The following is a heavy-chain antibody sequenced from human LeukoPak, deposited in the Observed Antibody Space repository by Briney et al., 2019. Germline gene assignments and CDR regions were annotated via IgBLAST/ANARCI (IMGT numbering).Heavy chain of an antibody. CDR3: ARLIGYSSGWPY. Sequence: SETLSLTCTVSGDSISSGYYWGWIRQPPGKGLEWIGNIYHSGSTYYNPSLKSRVTISVDTSKNQFSLKLSSVTAADTAVYYCARLIGYSSGWPYWGQGTLVTVSS. CDR1: GDSISSGYY. D-gene: IGHD6-19*01. CDR2: IYHSGST. V-gene: IGHV4-38-2*02. J-gene: IGHJ4*02.